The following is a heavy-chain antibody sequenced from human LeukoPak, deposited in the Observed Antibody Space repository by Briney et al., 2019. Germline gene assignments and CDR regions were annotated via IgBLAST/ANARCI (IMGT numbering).Heavy chain of an antibody. Sequence: GGSLRLSCAASGFTFSSYSMNWVRQAPGKGLEWVSSISSSSSYIYYADSVKGRFTISRDNSKNSLYLQMSSLRTEDTALYYCAKDIYSSGWYDFDYWGQGTLVTVSS. D-gene: IGHD6-19*01. J-gene: IGHJ4*02. CDR1: GFTFSSYS. CDR2: ISSSSSYI. CDR3: AKDIYSSGWYDFDY. V-gene: IGHV3-21*04.